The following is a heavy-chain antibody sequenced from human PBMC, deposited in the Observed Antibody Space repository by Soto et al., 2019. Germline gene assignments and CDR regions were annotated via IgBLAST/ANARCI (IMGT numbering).Heavy chain of an antibody. Sequence: ASVKVSCKASGYTFTSYYMHWVRQAPGQGLEWMGIINPSGGSTSYAQKFQGRVTITTDTSTSTVYMELSSLRSEDTAVYYFARASLYDYGDRNGYYYYYMDVWGKGTTVTVSS. V-gene: IGHV1-46*01. CDR1: GYTFTSYY. CDR3: ARASLYDYGDRNGYYYYYMDV. D-gene: IGHD4-17*01. J-gene: IGHJ6*03. CDR2: INPSGGST.